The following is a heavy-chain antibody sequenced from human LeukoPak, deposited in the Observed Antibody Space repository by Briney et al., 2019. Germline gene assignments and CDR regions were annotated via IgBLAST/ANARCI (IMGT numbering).Heavy chain of an antibody. CDR3: ARHQGGMDV. V-gene: IGHV5-51*01. J-gene: IGHJ6*02. Sequence: GESLKISCKASGYTSTTYWVAWVRQMPGKGLEWMGMISPGDFDTRYPPSFNAQVTISADKSISTAYLPWSSLKASDTAISYCARHQGGMDVWGQGTTVTVSS. CDR1: GYTSTTYW. CDR2: ISPGDFDT.